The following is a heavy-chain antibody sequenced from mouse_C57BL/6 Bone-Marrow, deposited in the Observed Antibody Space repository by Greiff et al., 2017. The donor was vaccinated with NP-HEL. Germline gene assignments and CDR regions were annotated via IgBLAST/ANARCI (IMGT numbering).Heavy chain of an antibody. CDR3: ARWLLRNAMDY. Sequence: VKLMESGPGLVQPSQSLSITCTVSGFSLTSYGVHWVRQSPGKGLEWLGVIWSGGSTDYNVAFIFRLSISKDNSKSQVFFKMNSLQADDTAIYYCARWLLRNAMDYWGQGTSVTVSS. J-gene: IGHJ4*01. CDR1: GFSLTSYG. CDR2: IWSGGST. D-gene: IGHD2-3*01. V-gene: IGHV2-2*01.